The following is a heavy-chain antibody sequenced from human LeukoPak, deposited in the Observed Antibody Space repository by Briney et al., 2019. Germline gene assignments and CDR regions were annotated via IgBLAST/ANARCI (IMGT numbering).Heavy chain of an antibody. CDR3: AREDDY. Sequence: WVRQMPGKGLEWIGYIYYSGSTYYNPSLKSRVTISVDTSKNQFSLKLSSVTAADTAVYYCAREDDYWGQGTLVTVSS. V-gene: IGHV4-31*02. CDR2: IYYSGST. J-gene: IGHJ4*02.